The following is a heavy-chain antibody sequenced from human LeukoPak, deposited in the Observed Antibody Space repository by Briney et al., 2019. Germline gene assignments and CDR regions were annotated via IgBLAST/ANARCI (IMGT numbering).Heavy chain of an antibody. CDR2: ISGSGGST. J-gene: IGHJ4*02. D-gene: IGHD5-18*01. CDR3: AKVGDTAMVTGVDY. CDR1: GFTFSSYA. Sequence: GGSLRLSCAASGFTFSSYAMSWVRQAPGKGLEWVSAISGSGGSTYYADSVKGRFTISRDNSKNTLYLQMNSLRAVDTAVYYCAKVGDTAMVTGVDYWGQGTLVTVSS. V-gene: IGHV3-23*01.